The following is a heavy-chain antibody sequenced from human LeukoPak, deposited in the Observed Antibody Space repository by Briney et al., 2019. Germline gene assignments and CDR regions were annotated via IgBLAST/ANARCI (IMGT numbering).Heavy chain of an antibody. Sequence: PGRSLRLSCAASGFTFSSYGMHWVRQAPGKGLEWVAVISYDGSNKYYADSVKGRFTISRDNSKNTLYLQMNSLRAEDTAVYYCAKVVRYYYDRGPSDYWGQGTLVTVSS. D-gene: IGHD3-22*01. CDR3: AKVVRYYYDRGPSDY. J-gene: IGHJ4*02. CDR1: GFTFSSYG. V-gene: IGHV3-30*18. CDR2: ISYDGSNK.